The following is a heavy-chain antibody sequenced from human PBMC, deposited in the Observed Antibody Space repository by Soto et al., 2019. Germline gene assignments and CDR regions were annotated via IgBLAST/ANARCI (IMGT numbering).Heavy chain of an antibody. V-gene: IGHV3-72*01. CDR3: VRNLASGGTYYFDY. CDR1: GFTFSDHY. D-gene: IGHD2-15*01. Sequence: PGGSLRLSCAASGFTFSDHYMDWVRQAPGKGLEWIGRVRNKANSYTTEYAASVRGRFTVLRDDSKNSLYLQMNSLKTEDTAMYYCVRNLASGGTYYFDYWGQGTLVTVSS. J-gene: IGHJ4*02. CDR2: VRNKANSYTT.